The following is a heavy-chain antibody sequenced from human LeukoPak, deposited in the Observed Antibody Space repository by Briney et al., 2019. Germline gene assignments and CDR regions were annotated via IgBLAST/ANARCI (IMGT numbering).Heavy chain of an antibody. CDR3: AREWSAFDI. D-gene: IGHD2-8*01. Sequence: GSLRLSCAASGRTFTEYYMHWIRQAPGKGLEWVSFIGGTAGNTYYADSVKGRFTISRDNAKNSLYLQMNSLRAEDTAVYYCAREWSAFDIWGQGTMVTVSS. J-gene: IGHJ3*02. CDR1: GRTFTEYY. V-gene: IGHV3-11*04. CDR2: IGGTAGNT.